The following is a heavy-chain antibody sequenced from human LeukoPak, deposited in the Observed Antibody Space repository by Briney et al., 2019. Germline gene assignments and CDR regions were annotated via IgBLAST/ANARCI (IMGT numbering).Heavy chain of an antibody. D-gene: IGHD2-21*02. Sequence: SVKVSCKASGGTFSSYAISWVRQAPGQGLEWMGRIIPILGIANYAQKFQGRVTITADKSTSTAYMELSSLRSEDTAVYYCAREVVVTAISTYYFDYWGQGTLVNVSS. CDR2: IIPILGIA. V-gene: IGHV1-69*04. J-gene: IGHJ4*02. CDR1: GGTFSSYA. CDR3: AREVVVTAISTYYFDY.